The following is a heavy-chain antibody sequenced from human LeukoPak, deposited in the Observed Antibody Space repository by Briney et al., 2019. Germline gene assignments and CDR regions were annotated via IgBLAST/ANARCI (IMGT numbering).Heavy chain of an antibody. J-gene: IGHJ4*02. V-gene: IGHV3-48*01. CDR3: ARDTKYAFDN. Sequence: GGSLRLSCGASGFTFSDYSMNWVRQAPGKGLEWISYVGISSGNTKYADSVKGRFTISGDKAKNSLYLQMNSLRVEDTAVYYCARDTKYAFDNWGQGTLVTVSS. D-gene: IGHD2-2*01. CDR2: VGISSGNT. CDR1: GFTFSDYS.